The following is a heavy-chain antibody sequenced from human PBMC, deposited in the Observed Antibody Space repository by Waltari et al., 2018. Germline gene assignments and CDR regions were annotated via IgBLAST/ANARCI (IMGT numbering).Heavy chain of an antibody. J-gene: IGHJ6*03. V-gene: IGHV3-53*02. CDR3: ARLPGNSGYDSGYYYYYMDV. Sequence: EVQLVETGGGLIQPGGSLRLSCAASGFTVSSNYMSWVRQAPGKGLEWVSVIYSGGSTYYADSVKGRFTISRDNSKNTLYLQMNSLRAEDTAVYYCARLPGNSGYDSGYYYYYMDVWGKGTTVTVSS. CDR1: GFTVSSNY. D-gene: IGHD5-12*01. CDR2: IYSGGST.